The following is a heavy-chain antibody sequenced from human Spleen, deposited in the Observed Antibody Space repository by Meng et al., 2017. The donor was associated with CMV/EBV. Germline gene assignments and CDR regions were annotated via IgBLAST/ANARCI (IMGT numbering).Heavy chain of an antibody. CDR1: GFTFNTYA. V-gene: IGHV3-23*01. D-gene: IGHD5-12*01. CDR3: AKDGGYSGYEYNDY. CDR2: IGGGTGNT. J-gene: IGHJ4*02. Sequence: SGFTFNTYAMTWVRQAPGKGLEWVSLIGGGTGNTYYADSVEGRFTISRDNSKNALFLQMNSLRAEDTALYYCAKDGGYSGYEYNDYWGQGTLVTVSS.